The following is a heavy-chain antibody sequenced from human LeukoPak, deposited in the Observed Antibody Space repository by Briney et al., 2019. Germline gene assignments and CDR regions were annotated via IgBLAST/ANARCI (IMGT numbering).Heavy chain of an antibody. Sequence: GASVKVSCKASGYTFTGYYMHWVRQAPGQGLEWMGIINPSGGSTSYAQKFQGRVTMTRDTSTSTVYMELSSLRSEDTAVYYCARDFPCYYYDSSGSTKGAFDIWGQGTMVTVSS. J-gene: IGHJ3*02. D-gene: IGHD3-22*01. CDR3: ARDFPCYYYDSSGSTKGAFDI. CDR2: INPSGGST. V-gene: IGHV1-46*01. CDR1: GYTFTGYY.